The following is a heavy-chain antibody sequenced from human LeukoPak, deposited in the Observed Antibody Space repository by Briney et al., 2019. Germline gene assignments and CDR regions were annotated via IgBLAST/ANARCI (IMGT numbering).Heavy chain of an antibody. D-gene: IGHD5-24*01. J-gene: IGHJ4*02. V-gene: IGHV1-3*01. Sequence: GTSVKVSCKTSGYTFISYAIHWVRQAPGQRLEWMGWIHAGTGNTKYSQKFQGRVTMTRNTSISTAYMELSSLRSEDTAVYYCARSLLPERWLILFDYWGQGTLVTVSS. CDR2: IHAGTGNT. CDR3: ARSLLPERWLILFDY. CDR1: GYTFISYA.